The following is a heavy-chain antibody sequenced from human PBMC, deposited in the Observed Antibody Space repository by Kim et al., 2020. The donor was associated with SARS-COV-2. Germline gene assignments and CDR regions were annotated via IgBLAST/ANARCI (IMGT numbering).Heavy chain of an antibody. CDR3: ARVRDPYGSGSYPNY. CDR2: ISAYNGNT. J-gene: IGHJ4*02. Sequence: ASVKVSCKASGYTFTSYGISWVRQAPGQGLEWMGWISAYNGNTNYAQKLQGRVTMTTDTSTSTAYMELRSLRSDDTAVYYCARVRDPYGSGSYPNYWGQGTLVTVSS. V-gene: IGHV1-18*04. D-gene: IGHD3-10*01. CDR1: GYTFTSYG.